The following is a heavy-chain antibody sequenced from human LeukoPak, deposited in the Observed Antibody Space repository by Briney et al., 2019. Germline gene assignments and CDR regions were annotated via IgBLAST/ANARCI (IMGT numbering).Heavy chain of an antibody. Sequence: SVTLSLTCTVSSGSLMSFDWIRLPQPPGKGLEGIGYIYYSESPKYHPPLKSPVTISEDTSKNQFSLKMSPMTAAATALYYPARLSHDGGVFGFDIWGQGKMLIVSS. J-gene: IGHJ3*02. CDR1: SGSLMSFD. D-gene: IGHD2-8*02. CDR3: ARLSHDGGVFGFDI. CDR2: IYYSESP. V-gene: IGHV4-59*01.